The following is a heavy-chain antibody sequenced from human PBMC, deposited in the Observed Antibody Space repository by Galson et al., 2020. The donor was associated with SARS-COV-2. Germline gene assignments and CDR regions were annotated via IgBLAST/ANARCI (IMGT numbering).Heavy chain of an antibody. J-gene: IGHJ3*02. CDR2: INTDGTHT. D-gene: IGHD6-19*01. CDR1: EFTMRTYW. V-gene: IGHV3-74*01. CDR3: ARDRQEWQLLVALDM. Sequence: GGSLRLSCAPSEFTMRTYWMHWVRQAPGKGLEWLSRINTDGTHTVYAASVQGRFTISRDNAKNTLYMQMNSLRVDDTAVYYCARDRQEWQLLVALDMWGQGTLVTVSS.